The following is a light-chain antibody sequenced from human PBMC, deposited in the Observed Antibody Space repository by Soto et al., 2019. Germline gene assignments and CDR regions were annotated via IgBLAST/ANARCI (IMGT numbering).Light chain of an antibody. J-gene: IGKJ1*01. CDR1: QSVSSN. CDR2: DAS. V-gene: IGKV3-20*01. CDR3: QQYASSPQT. Sequence: DILMTQSPATLSLSPGGRATLSCRASQSVSSNLAWYQQKPGQAPRLLIYDASTRAAGIPDRFSASGSGTDFTLIISRLEPEDFAVYSCQQYASSPQTFGQGTKV.